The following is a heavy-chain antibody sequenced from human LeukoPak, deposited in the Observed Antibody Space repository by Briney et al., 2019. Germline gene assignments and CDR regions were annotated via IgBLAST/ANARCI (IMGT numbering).Heavy chain of an antibody. Sequence: GGSLRLSCAASGFTFSSYWMSWVRQAPGKGLEWVANIKQDGSEKYYVDSVKGRFTISRDNAKNSLYLQMNSLRAEDTAFYYCARDRLINYYDSSGPFDYWGQGTLVTVSS. J-gene: IGHJ4*02. V-gene: IGHV3-7*03. CDR1: GFTFSSYW. CDR3: ARDRLINYYDSSGPFDY. D-gene: IGHD3-22*01. CDR2: IKQDGSEK.